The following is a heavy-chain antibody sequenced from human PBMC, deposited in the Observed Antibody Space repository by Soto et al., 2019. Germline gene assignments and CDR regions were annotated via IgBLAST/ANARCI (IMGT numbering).Heavy chain of an antibody. Sequence: GGSLRLSCAASAFTFSRYSMSWVRQAPGKGLEWVSSITHSCTYVYYADSVKGRFTISRDSASNSPFLQMTSLRAEDTAVYHCARARGNDWYSDYWGQGTLVTVSS. CDR2: ITHSCTYV. J-gene: IGHJ4*02. CDR3: ARARGNDWYSDY. D-gene: IGHD5-12*01. CDR1: AFTFSRYS. V-gene: IGHV3-21*01.